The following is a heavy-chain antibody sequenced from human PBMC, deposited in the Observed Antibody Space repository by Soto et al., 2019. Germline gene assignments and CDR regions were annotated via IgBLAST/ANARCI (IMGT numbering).Heavy chain of an antibody. J-gene: IGHJ6*02. CDR1: GGTFSSYA. V-gene: IGHV1-69*13. D-gene: IGHD3-3*01. Sequence: SVKVSCKASGGTFSSYAISWVRQAPGQGLEWMGGIIPIFGTANYAQKFQGRVTITADESTSTAYMELSSLRSEDTAVYYCARNRITIFGVVIYPYYYGMDVWGQGTTVTVSS. CDR3: ARNRITIFGVVIYPYYYGMDV. CDR2: IIPIFGTA.